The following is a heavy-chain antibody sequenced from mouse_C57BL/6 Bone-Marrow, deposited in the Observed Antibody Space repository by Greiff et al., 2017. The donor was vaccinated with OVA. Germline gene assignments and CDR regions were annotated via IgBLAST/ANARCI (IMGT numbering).Heavy chain of an antibody. CDR2: ISSGGSYT. CDR3: ARHDGYPWFAY. Sequence: EVHLVESGGDLVKPGGSLKLSCAASGFTFSSYGMSWVRQTPDKRLEWVATISSGGSYTYYPDSVKGRFTISRDNAKNTLYLQMSSLKSEDTAMYYCARHDGYPWFAYWGQGTLVTVSA. J-gene: IGHJ3*01. V-gene: IGHV5-6*01. D-gene: IGHD2-3*01. CDR1: GFTFSSYG.